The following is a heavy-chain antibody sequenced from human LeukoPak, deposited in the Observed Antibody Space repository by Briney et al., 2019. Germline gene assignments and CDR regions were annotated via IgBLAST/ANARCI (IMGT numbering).Heavy chain of an antibody. Sequence: PGGSLRLSCAASGFTFSSYWMSWVRQAPGKGLEWVANIKQDGSEKYYVDSVKGRFTISRDNAKNSLYLQMNSPRAEDTAVYYCARINSGSYYPFDYWGQGTLVTVSS. J-gene: IGHJ4*02. D-gene: IGHD1-26*01. CDR2: IKQDGSEK. CDR1: GFTFSSYW. CDR3: ARINSGSYYPFDY. V-gene: IGHV3-7*01.